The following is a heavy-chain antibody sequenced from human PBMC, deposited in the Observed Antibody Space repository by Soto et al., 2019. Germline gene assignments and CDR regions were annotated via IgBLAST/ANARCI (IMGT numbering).Heavy chain of an antibody. D-gene: IGHD6-13*01. Sequence: QVQLQESGPGLMKPSGTLSLICSVSGESVGRGTNYWSWVRQAPGRGLEWIGYIFDAATAIYNPSFETRISISMVAAKNQVSLKLTSVTAAETAIYYCARDSRGRADGFIYSYGMDVWGQGASGTVSS. V-gene: IGHV4-61*01. CDR1: GESVGRGTNY. J-gene: IGHJ6*02. CDR3: ARDSRGRADGFIYSYGMDV. CDR2: IFDAATA.